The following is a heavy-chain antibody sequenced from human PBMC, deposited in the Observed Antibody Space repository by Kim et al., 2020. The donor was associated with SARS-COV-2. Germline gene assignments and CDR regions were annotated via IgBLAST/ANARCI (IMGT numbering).Heavy chain of an antibody. CDR3: ARAVAAAGPLFDY. V-gene: IGHV3-74*01. J-gene: IGHJ4*02. CDR2: INSDGSST. Sequence: GGSLRLSCAASGFTFSSYWMHWVRQAPGKGLVWVSRINSDGSSTSYADPVKGRFTISRDNAKNTLYLQMNSLSAEATAVYYCARAVAAAGPLFDYWGQGTLVTVSS. CDR1: GFTFSSYW. D-gene: IGHD6-13*01.